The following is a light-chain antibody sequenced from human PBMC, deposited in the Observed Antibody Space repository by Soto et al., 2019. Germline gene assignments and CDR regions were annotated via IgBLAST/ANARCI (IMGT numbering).Light chain of an antibody. CDR3: SSYTSSKTVV. CDR1: SSDVGGYNY. CDR2: DVS. Sequence: QSALTQPASVSGSPGQSITIFCTGTSSDVGGYNYVSWYQQHPGEVPKVMIYDVSNRPSGVSNRFSGSKSGNTASLTISGLQAEDEADYYCSSYTSSKTVVFGGGTKLTVL. V-gene: IGLV2-14*03. J-gene: IGLJ2*01.